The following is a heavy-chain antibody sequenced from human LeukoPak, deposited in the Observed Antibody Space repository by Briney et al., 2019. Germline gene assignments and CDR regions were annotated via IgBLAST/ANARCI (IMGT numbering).Heavy chain of an antibody. V-gene: IGHV1-18*01. Sequence: ASVKVSCKASGYPFTNYGISWVRQVPGQGLEWMGWISNYIGYTKYADKFQGRVTMTIDTSTTTAHMELRSLRSGDTAVYYCARDLGAAGWTSSGWFRTPDYWGQGTLVTVSS. J-gene: IGHJ4*02. CDR1: GYPFTNYG. CDR2: ISNYIGYT. CDR3: ARDLGAAGWTSSGWFRTPDY. D-gene: IGHD6-19*01.